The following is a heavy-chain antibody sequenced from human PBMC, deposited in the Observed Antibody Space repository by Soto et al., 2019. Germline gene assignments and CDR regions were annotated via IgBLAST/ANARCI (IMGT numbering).Heavy chain of an antibody. CDR1: GGSISSSSYY. D-gene: IGHD4-17*01. V-gene: IGHV4-39*01. CDR3: ARHKYGDPRGAFDI. Sequence: SETLSLTCTVSGGSISSSSYYWGWIRQPPGKGLEWIGSIYYSGSTYYNPSLKSRVTISVDTSKNQFSLKLSSVTAADTAVYYCARHKYGDPRGAFDIWGQGTMVTVSS. CDR2: IYYSGST. J-gene: IGHJ3*02.